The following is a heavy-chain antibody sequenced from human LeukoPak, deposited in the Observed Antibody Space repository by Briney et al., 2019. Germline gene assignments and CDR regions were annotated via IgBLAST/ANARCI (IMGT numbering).Heavy chain of an antibody. Sequence: GESLKISRKGSGYSFRSYWIGWVRQLPGKGLEWMGIIYPGDSNAKYSPSFEGQVTISADKSSNTAYLQWSSLKASDTAMYYCARLPIYCSGGSCYGDCWGQGTLVTVSS. J-gene: IGHJ4*02. CDR2: IYPGDSNA. D-gene: IGHD2-15*01. CDR3: ARLPIYCSGGSCYGDC. V-gene: IGHV5-51*01. CDR1: GYSFRSYW.